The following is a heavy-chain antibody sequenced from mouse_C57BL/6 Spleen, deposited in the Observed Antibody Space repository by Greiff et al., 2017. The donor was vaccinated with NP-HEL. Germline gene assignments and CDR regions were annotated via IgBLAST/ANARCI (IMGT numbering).Heavy chain of an antibody. CDR1: GYTFTSYW. J-gene: IGHJ2*01. CDR3: ARKYYSNSPFDY. Sequence: QVQLQQPGAELVKPGASVKMSCKASGYTFTSYWITWVKQRPGQGLEWIGDIYPGSGSTNYNEKFKSKATLTVDTSSSTAYMQLSSLTSEDSAVYYCARKYYSNSPFDYWGQGTTLTVSS. D-gene: IGHD2-5*01. CDR2: IYPGSGST. V-gene: IGHV1-55*01.